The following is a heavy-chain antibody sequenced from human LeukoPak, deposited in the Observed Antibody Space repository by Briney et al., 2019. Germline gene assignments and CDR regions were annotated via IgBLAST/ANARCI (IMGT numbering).Heavy chain of an antibody. D-gene: IGHD3-10*01. CDR3: ARGLFFYYGSGSYYSPVDY. J-gene: IGHJ4*02. V-gene: IGHV4-39*07. CDR1: GGSISSSSYY. CDR2: IYYSGST. Sequence: PSETLSLTCTVSGGSISSSSYYWGWIRQPPGKGLEWIGSIYYSGSTNYNPSLKSRVTISVDTSKNQFSLKLSSVTAADTAVYYCARGLFFYYGSGSYYSPVDYWGQGTLVTVSS.